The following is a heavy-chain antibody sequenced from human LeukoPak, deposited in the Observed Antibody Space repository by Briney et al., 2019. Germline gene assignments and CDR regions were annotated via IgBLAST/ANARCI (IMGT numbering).Heavy chain of an antibody. CDR2: ISYSGST. D-gene: IGHD2-15*01. CDR3: ARRMVAATPGHY. V-gene: IGHV4-39*01. CDR1: GGSISGSSYY. J-gene: IGHJ4*02. Sequence: PSETLSLTCIVSGGSISGSSYYWGWSRQPPGEGLEWIGSISYSGSTYYNPPLKSRVTISVDTSKNQFSLKLSSVTAADTAVYYCARRMVAATPGHYWGQGTLVTISS.